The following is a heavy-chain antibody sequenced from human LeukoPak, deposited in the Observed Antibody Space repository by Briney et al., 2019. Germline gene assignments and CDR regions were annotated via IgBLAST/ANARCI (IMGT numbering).Heavy chain of an antibody. CDR2: ISGSGGST. Sequence: GGSLRLSCAASGFTFSSYAMSWVRQAPGKGLEWVSAISGSGGSTYYADSVKGRFTISRDNSKNTLYLQMNSLRAEDTAVYYCAKAPPYCSSTSCYNGMDVWGQGTTVTVSS. D-gene: IGHD2-2*02. V-gene: IGHV3-23*01. CDR3: AKAPPYCSSTSCYNGMDV. CDR1: GFTFSSYA. J-gene: IGHJ6*02.